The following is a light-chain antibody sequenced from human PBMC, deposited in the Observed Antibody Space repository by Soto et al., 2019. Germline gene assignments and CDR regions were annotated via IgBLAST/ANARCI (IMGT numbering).Light chain of an antibody. CDR2: DAS. CDR3: QQYGSSPIT. Sequence: IILTQSPATLSLSPGERATLCCGSSQSVSSSYVAWYQHRPGLAPRLLIHDASSRATGIPDRFSGTKSGTDFTLTIRRLEPEDAAVYYCQQYGSSPITFGQGTRLEIK. J-gene: IGKJ5*01. CDR1: QSVSSSY. V-gene: IGKV3D-20*01.